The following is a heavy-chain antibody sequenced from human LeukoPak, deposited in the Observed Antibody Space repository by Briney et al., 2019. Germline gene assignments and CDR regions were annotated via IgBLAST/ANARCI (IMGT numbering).Heavy chain of an antibody. Sequence: SETLSLTCTVSGGSISSGGYYWSWIRQHPGKGLEWIGYIYYSGSTYYNPSLKSRVTISVDTSKNQFSLKLSSVTAADTAVYYCARDIRVYCGGDCYPTNYYYYGMDVWGQGTTVTVSS. V-gene: IGHV4-31*03. CDR2: IYYSGST. CDR1: GGSISSGGYY. CDR3: ARDIRVYCGGDCYPTNYYYYGMDV. D-gene: IGHD2-21*02. J-gene: IGHJ6*02.